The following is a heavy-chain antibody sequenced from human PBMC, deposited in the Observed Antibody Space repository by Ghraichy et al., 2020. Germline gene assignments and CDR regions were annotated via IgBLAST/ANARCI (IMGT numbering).Heavy chain of an antibody. J-gene: IGHJ6*02. CDR2: IYHSGTT. CDR1: GGSVTNGTYY. Sequence: SETLSLTCTVSGGSVTNGTYYWSWIRQPPGKGLEWIGYIYHSGTTNYNSSLTSRVTISVDTSKNQFSLRLTSVTAADTAVYYCSRTNPGLTTVLGYYYGMYTWGQGTTVTV. V-gene: IGHV4-61*01. D-gene: IGHD4-11*01. CDR3: SRTNPGLTTVLGYYYGMYT.